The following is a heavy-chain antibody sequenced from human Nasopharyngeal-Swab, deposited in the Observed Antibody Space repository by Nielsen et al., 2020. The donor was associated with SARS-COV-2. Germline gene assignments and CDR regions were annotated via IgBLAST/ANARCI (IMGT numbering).Heavy chain of an antibody. D-gene: IGHD6-19*01. V-gene: IGHV6-1*01. Sequence: SQTLSLTCAISGDSVSSNRVDWNWIRQSPSRGLDWLGRTYLRSKWYNDYAVSMKSRITINVDTSKNQFSLQLDSVTPEDTAVYYCARDNRGSGSFDYWGQGILVTVSS. CDR3: ARDNRGSGSFDY. CDR2: TYLRSKWYN. CDR1: GDSVSSNRVD. J-gene: IGHJ4*02.